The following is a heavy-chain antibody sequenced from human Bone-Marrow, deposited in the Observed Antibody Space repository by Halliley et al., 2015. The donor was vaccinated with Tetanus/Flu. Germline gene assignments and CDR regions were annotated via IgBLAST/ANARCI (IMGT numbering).Heavy chain of an antibody. D-gene: IGHD3-10*01. CDR3: SGSSAFLPPSAFGGVYYFYGLDV. CDR2: IRSKANNYAT. Sequence: AASGFRFSGSDMNWVRQASGKGLEWVGHIRSKANNYATAYAESMKGRFIISRDDSENTAYLQMDSLQTEDTAVYYCSGSSAFLPPSAFGGVYYFYGLDVWGQGTTVTVSS. V-gene: IGHV3-73*01. CDR1: GFRFSGSD. J-gene: IGHJ6*02.